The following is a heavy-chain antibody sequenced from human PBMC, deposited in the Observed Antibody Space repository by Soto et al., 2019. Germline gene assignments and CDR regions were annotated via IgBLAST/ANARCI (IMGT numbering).Heavy chain of an antibody. CDR2: ISYDGSNK. CDR1: GFTFSSYA. J-gene: IGHJ4*02. D-gene: IGHD3-22*01. CDR3: ARVGDVTYYYDSSGYYFDY. Sequence: PGGSLRLSCAASGFTFSSYAMHWVRQAPGKGLEWVAVISYDGSNKYYADSVKGRFTISRDNSKNTLYLQMNSLRAEDTAVYYCARVGDVTYYYDSSGYYFDYWGQGTLVTVSS. V-gene: IGHV3-30-3*01.